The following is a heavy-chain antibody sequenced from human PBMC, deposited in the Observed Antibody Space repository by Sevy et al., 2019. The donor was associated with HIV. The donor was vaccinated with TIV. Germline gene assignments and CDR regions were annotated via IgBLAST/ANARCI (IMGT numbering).Heavy chain of an antibody. CDR2: ISYDGIIK. CDR1: GFTFNTHA. D-gene: IGHD6-19*01. CDR3: AREGGYTSAWSPGNY. Sequence: GGSLRLSCAASGFTFNTHATHWVRQAPGKGLEWVALISYDGIIKYYADSVKGRLTISRDNSKNTLSLQMNSLRIEDTAVYYCAREGGYTSAWSPGNYWGQGTLVTVSS. V-gene: IGHV3-30*04. J-gene: IGHJ4*02.